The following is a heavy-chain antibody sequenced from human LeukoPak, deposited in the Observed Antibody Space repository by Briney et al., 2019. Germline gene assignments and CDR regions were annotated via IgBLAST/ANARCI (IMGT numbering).Heavy chain of an antibody. CDR1: GYSISSGYY. CDR2: IYHSGST. J-gene: IGHJ4*02. Sequence: SETLSLTCTVSGYSISSGYYWGWIRQPPGKGLEWIGSIYHSGSTYYNPSLKSRVTISVDTSKNQFSLKLSSVTAADTAVYYCARGYRGIAAAGYFDYWGQGTLVTVSS. CDR3: ARGYRGIAAAGYFDY. D-gene: IGHD6-13*01. V-gene: IGHV4-38-2*02.